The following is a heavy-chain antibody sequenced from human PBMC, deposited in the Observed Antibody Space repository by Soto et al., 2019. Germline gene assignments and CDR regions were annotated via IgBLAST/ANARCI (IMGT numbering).Heavy chain of an antibody. D-gene: IGHD2-21*01. CDR3: ARHFAGRDFDL. CDR2: IYHSGST. J-gene: IGHJ2*01. V-gene: IGHV4-30-2*01. CDR1: GGSMSSGDYS. Sequence: SETLSLTCAVSGGSMSSGDYSWSWIRQPPGKGLEWIAYIYHSGSTYYNPSLKSRVTISVDRSENQVSLKLSSVTAADTAMYYCARHFAGRDFDLWGRGTLVTVSS.